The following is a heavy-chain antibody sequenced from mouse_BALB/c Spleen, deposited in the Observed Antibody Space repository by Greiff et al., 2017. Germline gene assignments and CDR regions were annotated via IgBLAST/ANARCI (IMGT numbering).Heavy chain of an antibody. J-gene: IGHJ4*01. Sequence: QVQLKQSGPGLVQPSQSLSITCTVSGFSLTSYGVHWVRQSPGKGLEWLGVIWSGGSTDYNAAFISRLSISKDNSKSQVFFKMNSLQANDTAIYYCARMGYYGSSYVYAMDYWGQGTSVTVSS. V-gene: IGHV2-2*02. CDR3: ARMGYYGSSYVYAMDY. CDR1: GFSLTSYG. D-gene: IGHD1-1*01. CDR2: IWSGGST.